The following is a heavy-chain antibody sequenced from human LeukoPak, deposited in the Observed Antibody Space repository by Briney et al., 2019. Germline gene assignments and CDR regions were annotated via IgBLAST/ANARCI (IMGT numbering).Heavy chain of an antibody. V-gene: IGHV3-7*01. Sequence: GGSLRLSCAASGFTFSHYWMTWIRQAPGKGLEWVANIKQDGSEKYYVDSVKGRFTISRDNAKNSLYLQMNSLRVDDTALYYCARAGYTYTTLYYWGPGALVTVSS. CDR2: IKQDGSEK. J-gene: IGHJ4*02. CDR1: GFTFSHYW. D-gene: IGHD5-18*01. CDR3: ARAGYTYTTLYY.